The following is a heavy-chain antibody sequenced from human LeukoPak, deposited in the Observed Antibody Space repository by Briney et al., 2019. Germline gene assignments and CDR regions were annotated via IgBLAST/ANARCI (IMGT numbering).Heavy chain of an antibody. D-gene: IGHD3-16*02. CDR3: ARVPYDYVWGSYRYMYFDY. CDR1: GGSLSGYY. V-gene: IGHV4-34*01. J-gene: IGHJ4*02. CDR2: INHSGRT. Sequence: TASLSLTRALYGGSLSGYYCGWIRHPPREGLEWIVEINHSGRTNYNPPLKSRVTISVDTSKNQFSLKLSSVTVADTVVYDCARVPYDYVWGSYRYMYFDYWGQGTLVTVSS.